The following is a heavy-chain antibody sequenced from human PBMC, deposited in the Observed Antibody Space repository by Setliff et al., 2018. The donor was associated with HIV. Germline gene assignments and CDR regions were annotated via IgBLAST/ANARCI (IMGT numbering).Heavy chain of an antibody. CDR1: GYTFTSYS. V-gene: IGHV1-18*01. J-gene: IGHJ3*02. Sequence: GASVKVSCKASGYTFTSYSMSWVRQAPGQGLEWMGWIIAYNGKTNYAQNLQGRVTMTEDTSTDTGYMELSSLRSEDTALYYCAIGIGFCSGGSCWGIWGQGTMVTVSS. CDR3: AIGIGFCSGGSCWGI. CDR2: IIAYNGKT. D-gene: IGHD2-15*01.